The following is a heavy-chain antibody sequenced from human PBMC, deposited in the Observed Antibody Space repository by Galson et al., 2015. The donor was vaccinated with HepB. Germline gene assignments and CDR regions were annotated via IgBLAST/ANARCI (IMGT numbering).Heavy chain of an antibody. J-gene: IGHJ4*02. CDR2: VSGTSNYI. CDR3: AKMGWEPSSEGY. CDR1: GFTFSTYT. V-gene: IGHV3-21*06. Sequence: SLRLSCAASGFTFSTYTMNWVRQAPGKGLEWVSSVSGTSNYIYYEDSVKGRFTISRDNAKNSLYLQMDRLRAEDTAIYYCAKMGWEPSSEGYWGQGTLVTVSS. D-gene: IGHD1-26*01.